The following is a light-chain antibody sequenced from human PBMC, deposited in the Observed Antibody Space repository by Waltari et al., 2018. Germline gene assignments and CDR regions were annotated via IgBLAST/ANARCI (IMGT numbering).Light chain of an antibody. J-gene: IGLJ1*01. CDR3: YSSDSTGLRV. CDR2: EDT. CDR1: EFTRKY. V-gene: IGLV3-10*01. Sequence: SYELTQTPSVSVSPGQTARITCSGPEFTRKYAYWFQQKSGQAPRLVIYEDTKRPSGIPERFSGSSSGTVATLTITGAQVDDEADYYCYSSDSTGLRVFGGGTTVVVL.